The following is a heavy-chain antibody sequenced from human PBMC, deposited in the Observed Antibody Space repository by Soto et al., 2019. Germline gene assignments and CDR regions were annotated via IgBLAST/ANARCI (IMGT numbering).Heavy chain of an antibody. CDR1: GFTFSNSW. CDR2: IKEDGSEK. Sequence: EVQLVESGGGLVQPGESLRLSCAASGFTFSNSWMSWVRQAPGKGLEWVANIKEDGSEKDYVDPVKGRFTITRDNAKNSLYLQMNNLRAEDTAVYCCTRKRFGMDVWGQGTTVTVSS. CDR3: TRKRFGMDV. J-gene: IGHJ6*02. V-gene: IGHV3-7*03.